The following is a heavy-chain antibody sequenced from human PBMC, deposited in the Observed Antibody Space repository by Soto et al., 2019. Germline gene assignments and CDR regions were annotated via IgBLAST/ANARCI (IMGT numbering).Heavy chain of an antibody. CDR1: GCSISSSSYY. J-gene: IGHJ6*02. D-gene: IGHD6-19*01. Sequence: SETLSLTCTVSGCSISSSSYYWSWILHHPGKGLEWIGYTYYSGSTYYNPSLKSRVTISVDTSKDQFSLKLSSVTAADTAVYYCAIEGTDSSGPTLGMGGWGQGTTVTVAS. CDR2: TYYSGST. V-gene: IGHV4-31*03. CDR3: AIEGTDSSGPTLGMGG.